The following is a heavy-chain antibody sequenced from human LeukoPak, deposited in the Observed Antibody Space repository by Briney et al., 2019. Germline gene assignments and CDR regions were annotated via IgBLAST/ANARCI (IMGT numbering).Heavy chain of an antibody. CDR3: ARSIGLTGGGVDV. D-gene: IGHD3-9*01. V-gene: IGHV3-48*04. CDR1: GFTFSSYT. CDR2: ITNGGSTI. Sequence: GGSLRLSCAASGFTFSSYTMNWVRQAPGKGLEWVSYITNGGSTIHHADSVKGRFTISRDNAKKTLYLQMNSLRAVDTAVYYCARSIGLTGGGVDVWGQGTTVTVSS. J-gene: IGHJ6*02.